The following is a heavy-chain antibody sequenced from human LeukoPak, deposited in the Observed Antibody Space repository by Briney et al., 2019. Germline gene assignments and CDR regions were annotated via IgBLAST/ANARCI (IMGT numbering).Heavy chain of an antibody. CDR1: GGSISSYY. D-gene: IGHD6-13*01. V-gene: IGHV4-59*12. Sequence: SETLSPTCTVSGGSISSYYWSWIRQPPGKGLEWIGYIYYSGSTNYNPSLKSRVTISVDTSKNQFSLKLSSVTAADTAVYYCARVIKYSSSWHPTYYFDYWGQGTLVTVSS. CDR3: ARVIKYSSSWHPTYYFDY. CDR2: IYYSGST. J-gene: IGHJ4*02.